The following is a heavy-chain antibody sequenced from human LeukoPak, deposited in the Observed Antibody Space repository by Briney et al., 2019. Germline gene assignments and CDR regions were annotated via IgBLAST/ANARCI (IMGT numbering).Heavy chain of an antibody. CDR3: ARVGMATTRGDAFDI. V-gene: IGHV4-59*01. D-gene: IGHD5-24*01. CDR1: GGSISSYY. CDR2: IYYSGST. J-gene: IGHJ3*02. Sequence: SETLSLTCTVSGGSISSYYWSWIRQPPGKGLEWIGYIYYSGSTNYNPSLKSRVTISVDTSKNQFSLKLSSVTAADTAVYYCARVGMATTRGDAFDIWGQGTMVIVSS.